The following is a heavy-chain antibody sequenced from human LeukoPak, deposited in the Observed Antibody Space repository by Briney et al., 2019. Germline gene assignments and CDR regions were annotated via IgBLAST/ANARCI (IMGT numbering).Heavy chain of an antibody. V-gene: IGHV4-38-2*02. Sequence: SETLSLTCSVSDYSISSGYYWGWIRQPPGKGLEWIESMEWIGSIYHSGCAYYNPSLKSGVTISVDTSKNQFSLKLSSVTAADTAVYYCARGTGWFGELDSYYYYYLDFWGKGTTVTVSS. CDR3: ARGTGWFGELDSYYYYYLDF. J-gene: IGHJ6*03. CDR2: IYHSGCA. CDR1: DYSISSGYY. D-gene: IGHD3-10*01.